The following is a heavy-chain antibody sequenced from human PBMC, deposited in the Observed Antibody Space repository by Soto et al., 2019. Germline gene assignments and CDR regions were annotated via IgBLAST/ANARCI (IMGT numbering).Heavy chain of an antibody. D-gene: IGHD3-10*01. J-gene: IGHJ6*02. CDR3: ARDRVFQV. CDR2: IFSGGIT. Sequence: PSETLSLTCAVSGDSISSGAHYWTWIRQHPGRGLEWIGYIFSGGITHYNPSLQSRVVISLDTSNNQFSLMLTSVTAADTAVYYCARDRVFQVWGQGTTVTVSS. V-gene: IGHV4-31*11. CDR1: GDSISSGAHY.